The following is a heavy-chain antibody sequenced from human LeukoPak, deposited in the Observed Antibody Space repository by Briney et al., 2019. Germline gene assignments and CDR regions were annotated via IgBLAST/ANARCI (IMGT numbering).Heavy chain of an antibody. J-gene: IGHJ3*02. Sequence: ASVKVSCKASGYTFTGSSTHSVRHAPGQGLVWMGWINPNSGGTNYAQKFQGRVTMTRDTSISTAYMELSRLRSDDTAVYYCATINDAFDIWGQGTMVTVSS. CDR1: GYTFTGSS. CDR3: ATINDAFDI. V-gene: IGHV1-2*02. CDR2: INPNSGGT.